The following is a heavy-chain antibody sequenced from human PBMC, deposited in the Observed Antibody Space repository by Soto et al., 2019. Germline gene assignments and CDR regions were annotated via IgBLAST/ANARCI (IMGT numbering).Heavy chain of an antibody. Sequence: ASVKVSWSISRDTLTEFSIPWVRQTPVKGREWMGGFDPEGGEAIYEQKWHGRVTVTEDTVTDTAYMELSGLKYDDKSVYYCATTTKLRGAIITNINFDFSGQGTPVTVPS. D-gene: IGHD3-10*01. J-gene: IGHJ4*02. CDR2: FDPEGGEA. CDR1: RDTLTEFS. CDR3: ATTTKLRGAIITNINFDF. V-gene: IGHV1-24*01.